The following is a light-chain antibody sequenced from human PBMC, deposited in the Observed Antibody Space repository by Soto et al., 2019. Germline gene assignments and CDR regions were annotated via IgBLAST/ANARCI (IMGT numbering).Light chain of an antibody. Sequence: DIQMTQSPSTLSASVGDRVTITCRASQSITPWLAWYQQKPGKVPKLLIYQASSLESGVPSRFSGSGSGTDFSLSIRSLQPEDSATYYCLHDYNYPRTFGQGTKVDIK. V-gene: IGKV1-5*03. CDR3: LHDYNYPRT. CDR2: QAS. CDR1: QSITPW. J-gene: IGKJ1*01.